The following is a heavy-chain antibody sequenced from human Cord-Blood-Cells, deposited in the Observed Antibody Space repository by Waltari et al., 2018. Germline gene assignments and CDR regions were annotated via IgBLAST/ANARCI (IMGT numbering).Heavy chain of an antibody. CDR2: INAGNGNT. CDR1: GYTFTSYA. CDR3: ARVHNWNYYFDY. V-gene: IGHV1-3*01. D-gene: IGHD1-7*01. J-gene: IGHJ4*02. Sequence: QVQLVQSGAEVKKPGASVKVSCKASGYTFTSYAMHWARQAPGQRLEWMGWINAGNGNTKYSQKFQGRVTITRDTSASTAYMELSSLRSEDTAVYYCARVHNWNYYFDYWGQGTLVTVSS.